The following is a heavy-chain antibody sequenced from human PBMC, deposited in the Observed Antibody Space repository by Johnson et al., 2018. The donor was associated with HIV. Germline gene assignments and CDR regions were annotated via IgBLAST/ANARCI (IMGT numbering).Heavy chain of an antibody. CDR3: AKEGARITMIVGEPDAFDI. CDR1: GFTFSS. Sequence: QVQLVESGGGVVQPGRSLRLSCAASGFTFSSMHWDRQAPGKGLEWVAVIWYDGSNKYYADSVKGRFTISRDNSKNTLYLQMNSLRAEDTGLYYCAKEGARITMIVGEPDAFDIWGQGTMVTVSS. D-gene: IGHD3-22*01. CDR2: IWYDGSNK. J-gene: IGHJ3*02. V-gene: IGHV3-30*18.